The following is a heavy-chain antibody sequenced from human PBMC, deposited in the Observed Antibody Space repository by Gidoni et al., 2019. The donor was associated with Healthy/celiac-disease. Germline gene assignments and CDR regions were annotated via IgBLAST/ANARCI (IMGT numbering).Heavy chain of an antibody. CDR2: ISYDGSNK. CDR3: AKVLLTGYYGMDV. CDR1: GFTFSSYG. V-gene: IGHV3-30*18. Sequence: QVQLVESGGGVVQPGRSLRLSCAASGFTFSSYGMHWVRQAPGKGLEWVAVISYDGSNKYYADSVKGRFTISRDNSKNTLYLQMNSLRAEDTAVYYCAKVLLTGYYGMDVWGQGTTVTVSS. J-gene: IGHJ6*02.